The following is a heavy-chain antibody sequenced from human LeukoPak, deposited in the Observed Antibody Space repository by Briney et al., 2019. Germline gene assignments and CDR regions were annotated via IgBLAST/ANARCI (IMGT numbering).Heavy chain of an antibody. D-gene: IGHD3-10*01. Sequence: SSETLSLTCTVSGGSISSSSYYWGWIRQPPGKGLEWIGRIYTSGSTNYNPSLKSRVTMSVDTSKNQFSLKLSSVTAADTAVYYCARDSTSITMVRGVILWFDPWGQGTLVTVSS. CDR3: ARDSTSITMVRGVILWFDP. V-gene: IGHV4-39*07. J-gene: IGHJ5*02. CDR1: GGSISSSSYY. CDR2: IYTSGST.